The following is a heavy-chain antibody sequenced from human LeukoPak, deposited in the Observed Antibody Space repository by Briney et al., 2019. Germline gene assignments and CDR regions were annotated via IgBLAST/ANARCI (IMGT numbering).Heavy chain of an antibody. CDR1: GYTFTNYG. Sequence: ASVKVSCKASGYTFTNYGISWVRQAPGQGLEWMGWISAYNGNTNYAQKFQGRVTITRNTSISTAYMELSSLRSEDTAVYYCARGDYVWGSYRYNWFDPWGQGTLVTVSS. CDR3: ARGDYVWGSYRYNWFDP. J-gene: IGHJ5*02. D-gene: IGHD3-16*02. CDR2: ISAYNGNT. V-gene: IGHV1-18*01.